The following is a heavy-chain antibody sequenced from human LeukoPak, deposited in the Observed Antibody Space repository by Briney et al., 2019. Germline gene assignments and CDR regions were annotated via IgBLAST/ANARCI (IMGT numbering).Heavy chain of an antibody. D-gene: IGHD1-26*01. J-gene: IGHJ5*02. Sequence: SETLSLTCTVSGGSISSYYWSWIRQPPGKGLEWIGYIYYSGSTNYNPSLKSRVTMSVDTSKIQFSLQLNSVTAADTAVYYCARSQWELLPTSSWFDPWGQGTLVTVSS. V-gene: IGHV4-59*08. CDR3: ARSQWELLPTSSWFDP. CDR2: IYYSGST. CDR1: GGSISSYY.